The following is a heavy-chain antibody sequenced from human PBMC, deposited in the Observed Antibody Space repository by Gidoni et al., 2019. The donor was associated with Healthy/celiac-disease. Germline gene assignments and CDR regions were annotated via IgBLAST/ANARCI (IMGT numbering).Heavy chain of an antibody. J-gene: IGHJ4*02. V-gene: IGHV3-33*01. Sequence: QVQLVESGGGVGQPGRSLILSCVASGFTFGSYGMPWVRQAPGKGLEGVAVIWYDGSNKYYAYSVKCRFTISRDNSKNTLYLQMNSLRAEDTAVYYCARHFYYGSGLYIDYWGQGTLVTVSS. CDR1: GFTFGSYG. CDR2: IWYDGSNK. CDR3: ARHFYYGSGLYIDY. D-gene: IGHD3-10*01.